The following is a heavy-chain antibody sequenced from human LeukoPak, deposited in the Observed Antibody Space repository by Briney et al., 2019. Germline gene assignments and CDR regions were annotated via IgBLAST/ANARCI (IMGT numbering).Heavy chain of an antibody. V-gene: IGHV3-7*01. D-gene: IGHD3-9*01. CDR1: GFTFSSYW. J-gene: IGHJ6*03. Sequence: GGSLRPSCAASGFTFSSYWMSWVRQAPGKGLEWVANIKQDGNEKYYVDSVKGRFTISRDNANNSLYLQMNSLRAEDTAVYYCAREKGGNYDILTGYYNYYYYMDVWGKGTTVTVSS. CDR2: IKQDGNEK. CDR3: AREKGGNYDILTGYYNYYYYMDV.